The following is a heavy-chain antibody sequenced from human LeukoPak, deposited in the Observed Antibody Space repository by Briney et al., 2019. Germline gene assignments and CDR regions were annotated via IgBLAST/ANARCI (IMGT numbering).Heavy chain of an antibody. D-gene: IGHD3-9*01. J-gene: IGHJ4*02. Sequence: GGSLRLSCAASGFTFSGYTMNWVRQAPGKGLEWVSSISSSSSYIYYADSVKGRFTISRDNAKNSLYLQMNSLRAEDTAVYYCASGGGFTISDYWGQGTLVTVSS. V-gene: IGHV3-21*01. CDR1: GFTFSGYT. CDR3: ASGGGFTISDY. CDR2: ISSSSSYI.